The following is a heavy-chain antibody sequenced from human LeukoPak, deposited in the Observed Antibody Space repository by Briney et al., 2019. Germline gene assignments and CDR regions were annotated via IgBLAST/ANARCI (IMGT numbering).Heavy chain of an antibody. CDR3: ARAGSGYRDSIDY. V-gene: IGHV3-21*01. CDR2: ISSSSSYI. Sequence: PGGSLRLSCAASGFSLSSFTMNWVRQAPGKGLEWVSSISSSSSYIYYADSVKGRFTISRDNAKKSLYLQMNSLRVEDTAVYCCARAGSGYRDSIDYWGQGTLVTVSS. CDR1: GFSLSSFT. J-gene: IGHJ4*02. D-gene: IGHD3-22*01.